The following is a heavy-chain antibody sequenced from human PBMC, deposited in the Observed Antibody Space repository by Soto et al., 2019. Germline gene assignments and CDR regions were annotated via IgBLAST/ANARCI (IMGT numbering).Heavy chain of an antibody. CDR2: IYTSGST. V-gene: IGHV4-4*07. J-gene: IGHJ5*02. CDR1: GGSISSYY. Sequence: PSETLSLTCTVSGGSISSYYWSWIRQPAGKGLEWIGRIYTSGSTNYNPSLKSRVTMSVDTSKNQFSLKLSSVTAADTAVYYCARVRFVTPCTPDYDFWSGSGNWFDPWGQGTLVTVSS. CDR3: ARVRFVTPCTPDYDFWSGSGNWFDP. D-gene: IGHD3-3*01.